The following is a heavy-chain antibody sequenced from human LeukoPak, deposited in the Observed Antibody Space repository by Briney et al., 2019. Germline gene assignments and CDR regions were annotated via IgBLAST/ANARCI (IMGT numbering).Heavy chain of an antibody. CDR3: ARTLGRYSGYDFDY. CDR1: GGSISRGGYY. V-gene: IGHV4-31*03. Sequence: SETLSLTCTVSGGSISRGGYYWSWIRQHPGKGLEWIGYICYSGSTYYNPSLKSRVTISVDTSKNQFSLKLSSVTAADTAVYYCARTLGRYSGYDFDYWGQGTLDTVSS. D-gene: IGHD5-12*01. J-gene: IGHJ4*02. CDR2: ICYSGST.